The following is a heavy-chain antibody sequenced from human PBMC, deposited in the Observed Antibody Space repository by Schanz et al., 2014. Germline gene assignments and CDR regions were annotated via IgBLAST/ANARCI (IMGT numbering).Heavy chain of an antibody. CDR3: ARDHTTESYYSAGPPIDY. CDR2: IGNGGVTI. V-gene: IGHV3-48*01. D-gene: IGHD1-26*01. CDR1: GFSVGNKY. J-gene: IGHJ4*02. Sequence: EVQLVESGGGLVQPGGSLRLSCAASGFSVGNKYMNWVRQAPGKGLEWVSYIGNGGVTIYYADSVKGRFIISRDNSKNTLFLQMNSLRAEDTAVYYCARDHTTESYYSAGPPIDYWGQGTLLTVSS.